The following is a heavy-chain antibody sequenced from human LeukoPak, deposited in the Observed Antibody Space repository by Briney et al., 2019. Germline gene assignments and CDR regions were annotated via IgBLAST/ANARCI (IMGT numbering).Heavy chain of an antibody. CDR2: IYYSGST. V-gene: IGHV4-30-4*01. Sequence: SETLSLTCTVSGGSTSSGDYYWSWIRQPPGKGLEWIGYIYYSGSTYYNPSLKSRVTISVDTSKNQFSLKLSSVTAADTAVYYCAREKVRGVIKIDYWGQGTLVTVSS. CDR3: AREKVRGVIKIDY. CDR1: GGSTSSGDYY. D-gene: IGHD3-10*01. J-gene: IGHJ4*02.